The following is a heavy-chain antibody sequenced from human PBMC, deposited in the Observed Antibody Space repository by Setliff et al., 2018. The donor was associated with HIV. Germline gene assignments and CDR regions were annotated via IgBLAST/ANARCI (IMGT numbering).Heavy chain of an antibody. CDR3: ARGTTYWSWYFDL. J-gene: IGHJ2*01. D-gene: IGHD2-8*02. V-gene: IGHV4-59*01. Sequence: PSETLSLTCIVSGDSLGSYYWSWIRQSPGKGLEWIGDVHDSGGTRYNPSLDSRATISSDTSTNQFSLMLHSVTAADTAVYFCARGTTYWSWYFDLWGRGTLVTVSS. CDR2: VHDSGGT. CDR1: GDSLGSYY.